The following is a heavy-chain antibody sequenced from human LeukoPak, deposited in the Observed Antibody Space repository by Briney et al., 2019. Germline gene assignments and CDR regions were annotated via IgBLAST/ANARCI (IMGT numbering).Heavy chain of an antibody. J-gene: IGHJ4*02. V-gene: IGHV3-30-3*01. CDR1: GFTFSSYA. CDR2: IPYDGSNK. D-gene: IGHD6-6*01. CDR3: ARSRIATVDY. Sequence: GRSLRLSCAASGFTFSSYAMHWVRQAPGKGLEWVAVIPYDGSNKYYADSVKGRFTISRDNSKNTLYLQMNSLRAEDTAVYYCARSRIATVDYWGQGTLVTVSS.